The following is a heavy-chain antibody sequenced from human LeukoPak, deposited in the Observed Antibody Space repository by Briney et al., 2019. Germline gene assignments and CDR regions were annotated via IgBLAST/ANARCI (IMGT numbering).Heavy chain of an antibody. CDR3: ARLKRAMDFDY. CDR1: GGSISSYY. J-gene: IGHJ4*02. CDR2: IYYSGST. Sequence: PSETLSLTCTVSGGSISSYYWSWIRQPPGKGLEWIGSIYYSGSTYYNPSLKSRVTISVDTSKNQFSLKLSSVTAADTAVYYCARLKRAMDFDYWGQGTLVTVSS. D-gene: IGHD5-18*01. V-gene: IGHV4-39*01.